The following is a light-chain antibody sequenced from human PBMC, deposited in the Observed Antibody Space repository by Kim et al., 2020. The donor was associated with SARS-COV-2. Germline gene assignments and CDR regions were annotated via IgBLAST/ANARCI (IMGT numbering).Light chain of an antibody. CDR1: KVGNKY. Sequence: SYELTQPPSVSVSPGQTATITCSGNKVGNKYVSWYQQRPGQSPLVVIYQDTNRPSGIPERFSGSNSANTATLTISGTQAMDEGDYYCQAWDSKIVVFGGG. CDR2: QDT. CDR3: QAWDSKIVV. J-gene: IGLJ2*01. V-gene: IGLV3-1*01.